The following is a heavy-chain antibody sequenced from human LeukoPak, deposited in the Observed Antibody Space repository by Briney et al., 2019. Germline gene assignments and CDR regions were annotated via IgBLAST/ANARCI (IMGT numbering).Heavy chain of an antibody. Sequence: GGSLRLSCAASGFTFSTYWMHWVRQAPGKGRFGFSGIKSDGGTNYADSVKGRFTISRDNAKKTVSLQMNSLRPEDTGVYYCARAPSEIGGYYPEYFRHWGQGTLVTVSS. J-gene: IGHJ1*01. CDR2: IKSDGGT. CDR3: ARAPSEIGGYYPEYFRH. D-gene: IGHD3-22*01. V-gene: IGHV3-74*01. CDR1: GFTFSTYW.